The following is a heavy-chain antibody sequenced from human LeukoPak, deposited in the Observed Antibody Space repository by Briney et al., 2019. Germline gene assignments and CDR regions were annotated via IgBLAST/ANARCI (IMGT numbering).Heavy chain of an antibody. Sequence: PGGSLRLSCAASGFTFSSYAMSWVRQAPGKGLEWVSAISGSGGSTYYADSVKGRFTISRDNSKNTLYLQMNSLRAEDTAVYYCARVRGIAVAGEIDYWGQGTLVTVSS. CDR1: GFTFSSYA. V-gene: IGHV3-23*01. J-gene: IGHJ4*02. CDR3: ARVRGIAVAGEIDY. D-gene: IGHD6-19*01. CDR2: ISGSGGST.